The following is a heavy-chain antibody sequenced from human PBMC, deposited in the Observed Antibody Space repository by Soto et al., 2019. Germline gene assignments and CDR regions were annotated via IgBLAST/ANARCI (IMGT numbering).Heavy chain of an antibody. J-gene: IGHJ4*02. CDR1: GGSISSTKW. CDR2: IFHGGDT. V-gene: IGHV4-4*02. D-gene: IGHD6-25*01. Sequence: SETLSLTCTVSGGSISSTKWWSWVRQPPGKGLEWIGEIFHGGDTNYNPSLKSRVTISVDKSKNQFSLNLSSVTAADTAVYYCASTDSGWPTFEANWGQGTQVTVSS. CDR3: ASTDSGWPTFEAN.